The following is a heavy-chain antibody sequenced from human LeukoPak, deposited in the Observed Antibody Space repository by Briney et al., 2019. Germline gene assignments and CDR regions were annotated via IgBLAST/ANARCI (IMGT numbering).Heavy chain of an antibody. V-gene: IGHV3-21*01. Sequence: GGSLRLSCAASGFTFSSYSMNWVRQAPGKGLEWVSSISSSSSYIYYADSVKGRFTISRDNAKNSLYLQMNSLRAEDTAVYYCARVTIFGTAADYWGQGTLVTVSS. CDR2: ISSSSSYI. J-gene: IGHJ4*02. D-gene: IGHD3-3*01. CDR1: GFTFSSYS. CDR3: ARVTIFGTAADY.